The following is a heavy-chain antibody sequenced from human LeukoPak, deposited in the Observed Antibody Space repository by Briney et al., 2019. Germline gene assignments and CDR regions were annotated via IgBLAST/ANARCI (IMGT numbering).Heavy chain of an antibody. CDR1: GYTFTSYD. V-gene: IGHV1-2*02. CDR2: INPNSGGT. Sequence: ASVKVSCKASGYTFTSYDINWVRQATGQGLEWMGWINPNSGGTNYAQKFQGRVTMTRDTSISTAYMELSRLRSDDTAVYYCAAGSTSFLYYFDYWGQGTLVTVSS. D-gene: IGHD2-2*01. J-gene: IGHJ4*02. CDR3: AAGSTSFLYYFDY.